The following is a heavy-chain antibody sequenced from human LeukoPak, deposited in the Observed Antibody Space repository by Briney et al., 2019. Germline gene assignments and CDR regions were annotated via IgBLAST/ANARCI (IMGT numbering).Heavy chain of an antibody. CDR2: INQDGSVK. CDR1: GFTFSNYW. J-gene: IGHJ4*02. Sequence: GGSLRLSCAASGFTFSNYWMSWVRQAPGKGLEWVPNINQDGSVKYYVDSVKGRFTISRDNAKNSLYLQMNSLRAEDTAVYYCARIGYSSSSMDYWGQGTLVTVSS. CDR3: ARIGYSSSSMDY. V-gene: IGHV3-7*01. D-gene: IGHD6-6*01.